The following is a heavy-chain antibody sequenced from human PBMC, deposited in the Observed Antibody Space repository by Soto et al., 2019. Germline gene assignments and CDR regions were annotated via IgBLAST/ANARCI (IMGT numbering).Heavy chain of an antibody. CDR3: ARGRGYSYGYSEYFQH. Sequence: HPGGSLRLSCAASGFTFSSYAMHWVRQAPGKGLEWVAVISYDGSNKYYADSVKGRFTISRDNSKNTLYLQMNSLRAEDTAVYYCARGRGYSYGYSEYFQHWGQGTLVTVSS. CDR1: GFTFSSYA. V-gene: IGHV3-30-3*01. CDR2: ISYDGSNK. D-gene: IGHD5-18*01. J-gene: IGHJ1*01.